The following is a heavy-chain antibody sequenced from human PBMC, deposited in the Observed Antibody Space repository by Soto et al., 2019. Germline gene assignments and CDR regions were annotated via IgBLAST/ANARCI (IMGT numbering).Heavy chain of an antibody. CDR2: IYYSGST. Sequence: SETLSLTCTVSGGSISSYYWSWIRQPPGKGLEWIGYIYYSGSTNYNPSLKSRVTISVDTSKNQFSLKLSSVTAADAAVYYCARESELRYFDWLSDYGMDVWGQGTMVTVSS. V-gene: IGHV4-59*01. J-gene: IGHJ6*02. CDR1: GGSISSYY. D-gene: IGHD3-9*01. CDR3: ARESELRYFDWLSDYGMDV.